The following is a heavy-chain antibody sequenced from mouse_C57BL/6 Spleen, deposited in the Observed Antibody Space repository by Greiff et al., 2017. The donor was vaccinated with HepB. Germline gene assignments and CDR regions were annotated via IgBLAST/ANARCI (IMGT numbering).Heavy chain of an antibody. V-gene: IGHV14-3*01. D-gene: IGHD1-1*01. J-gene: IGHJ4*01. CDR1: GFNIKNTY. CDR3: ARSRGGSNGSMDY. Sequence: VQLKESVAELVRPGASVKLSCTASGFNIKNTYMHWVKQRPEQGLEWIGRIDPANGNTKYAPKFQGKATITADTTSNTAYLQLSSLTSEDTAVYYGARSRGGSNGSMDYWGQGTSVTVSS. CDR2: IDPANGNT.